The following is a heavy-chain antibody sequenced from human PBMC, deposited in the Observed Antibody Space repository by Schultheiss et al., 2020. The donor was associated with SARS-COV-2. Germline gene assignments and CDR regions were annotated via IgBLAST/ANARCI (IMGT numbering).Heavy chain of an antibody. J-gene: IGHJ4*02. V-gene: IGHV1-24*01. CDR1: RYTLTELS. CDR3: ATWEERSGSYLGQSEGDY. CDR2: ISTYNANT. Sequence: ASVKVSCKVSRYTLTELSIHWVRQAPGQGLEWMGRISTYNANTDFAQKFQGRVTMTEDTSTDIAYMEVSSLRSEDTAVYYCATWEERSGSYLGQSEGDYWGQGTLVTVSS. D-gene: IGHD1-26*01.